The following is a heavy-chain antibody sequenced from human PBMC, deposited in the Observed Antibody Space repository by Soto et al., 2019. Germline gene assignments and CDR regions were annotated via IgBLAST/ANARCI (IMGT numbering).Heavy chain of an antibody. Sequence: PGGSLRLSCAASGFTFSSYSMNWVRQAPGKGLEWVSYISSSSSTIYYADSVKGRFTISRDNAKNSLYLQMNSLRAEDTAVYYCASGEYGASAFYWGQGTLVTVSS. V-gene: IGHV3-48*01. J-gene: IGHJ4*02. CDR3: ASGEYGASAFY. D-gene: IGHD4-17*01. CDR1: GFTFSSYS. CDR2: ISSSSSTI.